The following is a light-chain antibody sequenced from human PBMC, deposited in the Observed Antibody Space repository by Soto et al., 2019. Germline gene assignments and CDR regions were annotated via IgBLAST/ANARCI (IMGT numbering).Light chain of an antibody. V-gene: IGKV3-20*01. CDR3: QQYGSSPGT. J-gene: IGKJ1*01. CDR1: QSVSSSF. Sequence: EFVLTQSPGTLSLSPGERDTLSCRASQSVSSSFLAWYQQKVGQAPRLLIYLTYSRATGIQDRFSGSGSGTDFTLTIRRLEPEDFAVYYCQQYGSSPGTFGQGTKVDI. CDR2: LTY.